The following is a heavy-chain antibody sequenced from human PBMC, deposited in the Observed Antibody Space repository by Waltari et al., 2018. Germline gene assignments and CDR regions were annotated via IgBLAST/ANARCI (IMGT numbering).Heavy chain of an antibody. D-gene: IGHD3-3*01. J-gene: IGHJ6*02. CDR2: VWGGGDT. Sequence: EVQLVESGGGLIQPGGSLRLSCAASGFTVINNYMTWVRQAPGKGLGWFSLVWGGGDTHYADSVKGRFTISRDNSKNTVYLQMHDLRAEDTAIYYCSRNFHDPQDVWGQGTTVIVS. CDR3: SRNFHDPQDV. CDR1: GFTVINNY. V-gene: IGHV3-53*01.